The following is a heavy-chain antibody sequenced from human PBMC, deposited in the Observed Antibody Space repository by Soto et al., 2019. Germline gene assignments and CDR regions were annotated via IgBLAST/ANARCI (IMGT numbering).Heavy chain of an antibody. V-gene: IGHV3-30*18. CDR3: AKDTGHLPPNYYYYYGMDV. J-gene: IGHJ6*02. CDR2: ISYDGSNK. CDR1: GFTFSSYG. D-gene: IGHD4-4*01. Sequence: QVQLVESGGGVVQPGRSLRLSCAASGFTFSSYGMHWVRQAPGKGLEWVAVISYDGSNKYYADSVKGRFTISRDNSKNTLYLQMNSLRAEDTAVYYCAKDTGHLPPNYYYYYGMDVWGQGTTVTVSS.